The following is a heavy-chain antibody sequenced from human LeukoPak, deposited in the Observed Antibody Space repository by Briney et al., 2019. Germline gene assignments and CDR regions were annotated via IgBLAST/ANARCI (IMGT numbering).Heavy chain of an antibody. V-gene: IGHV4-59*01. CDR2: IYYSGST. D-gene: IGHD3-10*01. CDR3: ARGAISGSPIYWFDP. J-gene: IGHJ5*02. CDR1: GGSISSYY. Sequence: SETLSLTCTVSGGSISSYYWSWIRQPPGKGLEWIGYIYYSGSTNYNTSLKSRVTISVDTSKNQFSLKLSSVTAADTAVYYCARGAISGSPIYWFDPWGQGTLVTVSS.